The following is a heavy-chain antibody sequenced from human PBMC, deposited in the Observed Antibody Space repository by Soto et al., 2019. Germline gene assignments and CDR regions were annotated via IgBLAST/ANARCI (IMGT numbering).Heavy chain of an antibody. CDR1: GFTVSSNY. CDR2: IYSGGST. D-gene: IGHD6-6*01. J-gene: IGHJ6*02. CDR3: ARHDRQLVLYYGMDV. Sequence: GGSLRLSCAASGFTVSSNYMSWVRQAPGKGLEWVSVIYSGGSTYYADSVKGRFTISRDNSKNTLYLQMNSLRAEDTAVYYCARHDRQLVLYYGMDVWGQGTTVTVSS. V-gene: IGHV3-53*01.